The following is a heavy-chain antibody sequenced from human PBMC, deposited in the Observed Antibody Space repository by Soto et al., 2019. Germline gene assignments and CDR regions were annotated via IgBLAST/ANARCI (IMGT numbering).Heavy chain of an antibody. D-gene: IGHD3-10*01. CDR3: TRGWCGELVYYFDY. Sequence: QVQLVQSGAEVKKPGASVKVSCKTSGYTFTTYGISWVRQAPGQGLEWMGWISPYNGNTKYAQKLQGRVTMTADTXXSTADMDQRRLTSDDTDFYYCTRGWCGELVYYFDYWGQGTLVTVSS. CDR1: GYTFTTYG. V-gene: IGHV1-18*01. CDR2: ISPYNGNT. J-gene: IGHJ4*02.